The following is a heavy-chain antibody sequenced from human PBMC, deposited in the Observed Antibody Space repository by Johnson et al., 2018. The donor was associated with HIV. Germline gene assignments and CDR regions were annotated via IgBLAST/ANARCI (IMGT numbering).Heavy chain of an antibody. CDR1: GFTFDDYG. CDR2: IKQDGSEK. Sequence: EQLVESGGGVVRPGGSLRLSCAASGFTFDDYGMSWVRQAPGKGLEWVANIKQDGSEKYYVDSVKGRFTISRDNAKNSLYLQMNSLRAEDTAVYYCAKEGTTMEVDIWGQGTMVTVSS. V-gene: IGHV3-7*01. CDR3: AKEGTTMEVDI. J-gene: IGHJ3*02. D-gene: IGHD5-18*01.